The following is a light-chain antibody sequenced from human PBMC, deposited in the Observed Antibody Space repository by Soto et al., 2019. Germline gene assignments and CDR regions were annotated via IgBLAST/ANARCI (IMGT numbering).Light chain of an antibody. CDR1: QSISSW. V-gene: IGKV1-5*01. Sequence: DIQMTQSPSTLSASVGDRVTITCRASQSISSWLAWYQQKPGKAPKLLIYDASSLESGVPSRFSGSRSGTDFTLTISSLQPEDFATYYCQQANSFPPGTFGPGTKVDIK. CDR3: QQANSFPPGT. CDR2: DAS. J-gene: IGKJ3*01.